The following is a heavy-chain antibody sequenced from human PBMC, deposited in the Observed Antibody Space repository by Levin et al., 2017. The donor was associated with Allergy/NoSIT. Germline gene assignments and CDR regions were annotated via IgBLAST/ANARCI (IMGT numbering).Heavy chain of an antibody. V-gene: IGHV3-33*01. D-gene: IGHD2-15*01. J-gene: IGHJ4*02. CDR3: ARDSGESLDY. CDR1: GFTFSSYG. Sequence: SCAAPGFTFSSYGMHWVRQAPGKGLEWVAVIWYDGSNKYYADSVKGRFTISRDNSKNTLYLQMNSLRAEDTAVYYCARDSGESLDYWGQGTLVTVSS. CDR2: IWYDGSNK.